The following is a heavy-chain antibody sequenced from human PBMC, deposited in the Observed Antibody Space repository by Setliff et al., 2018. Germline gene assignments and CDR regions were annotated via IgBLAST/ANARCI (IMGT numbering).Heavy chain of an antibody. J-gene: IGHJ5*02. CDR3: ARQSVRGLADNNWFDP. D-gene: IGHD2-15*01. CDR2: IYNGGST. CDR1: ADSISSSYDY. Sequence: SETLSLTCNVSADSISSSYDYWAWIRQPPGKGLEWIGSIYNGGSTYYNPSLKSRVSISLDTSKNQFSLRLTSVTAADTAVYYCARQSVRGLADNNWFDPWGQGTLVTVSS. V-gene: IGHV4-39*01.